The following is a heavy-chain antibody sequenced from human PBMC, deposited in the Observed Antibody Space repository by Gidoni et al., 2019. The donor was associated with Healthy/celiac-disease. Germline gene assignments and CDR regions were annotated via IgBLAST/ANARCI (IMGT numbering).Heavy chain of an antibody. J-gene: IGHJ3*02. CDR2: IYPSGST. Sequence: QVQLQESGPGLVKPSETLSLTCTVSGGSISSYYWCWLRQPAGKGLEWIGRIYPSGSTNYNPSLKSRVTVSVDTSKNQFSLKLSSVTAADTAVYYCARGHKDIVVVPAARSRREPGGLIIFDIWGQGTMVTVSS. CDR3: ARGHKDIVVVPAARSRREPGGLIIFDI. CDR1: GGSISSYY. D-gene: IGHD2-2*01. V-gene: IGHV4-4*07.